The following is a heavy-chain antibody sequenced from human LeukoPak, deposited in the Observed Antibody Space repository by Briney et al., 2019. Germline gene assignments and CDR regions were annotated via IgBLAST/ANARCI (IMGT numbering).Heavy chain of an antibody. CDR2: ISSSSTYI. D-gene: IGHD2-8*01. CDR1: GFTFSSYN. Sequence: GGSLRLSCAASGFTFSSYNMDWVRQAPGKGLEWVSSISSSSTYIYYADSVKGRFTISRDNAKNSLYLQMNSLRAEDTAVYFCARIYCTNGVCLYYFDYWGQETLVTVSS. J-gene: IGHJ4*02. CDR3: ARIYCTNGVCLYYFDY. V-gene: IGHV3-21*01.